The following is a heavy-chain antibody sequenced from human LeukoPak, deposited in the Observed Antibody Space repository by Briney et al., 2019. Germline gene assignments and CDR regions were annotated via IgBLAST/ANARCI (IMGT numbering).Heavy chain of an antibody. J-gene: IGHJ4*02. CDR3: AKDLGGGLRWDMFDY. CDR1: GFTFSSYA. Sequence: PGGSLTLSCAASGFTFSSYAMSWVRQAPGKGREGVSAISGSGCSTYYADSVKGRFTIPRHNSNNTLYLQMNSLIAEDTAVDYCAKDLGGGLRWDMFDYWGQGTLVTVSS. V-gene: IGHV3-23*01. CDR2: ISGSGCST. D-gene: IGHD4-23*01.